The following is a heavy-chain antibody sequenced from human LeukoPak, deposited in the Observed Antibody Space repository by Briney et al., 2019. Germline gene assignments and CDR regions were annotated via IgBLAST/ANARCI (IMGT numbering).Heavy chain of an antibody. CDR1: GYTFTTYA. CDR3: AKNQLWFGGKMDV. D-gene: IGHD3-10*01. J-gene: IGHJ6*04. CDR2: INTNTGNP. Sequence: ASVKVSCKASGYTFTTYAMNWVRQAPGQGLEWMGWINTNTGNPTYAQGFTGRFVFSLDTSVSTAYLQISSLKAEDTAVYYCAKNQLWFGGKMDVWGKGTTVAVSS. V-gene: IGHV7-4-1*02.